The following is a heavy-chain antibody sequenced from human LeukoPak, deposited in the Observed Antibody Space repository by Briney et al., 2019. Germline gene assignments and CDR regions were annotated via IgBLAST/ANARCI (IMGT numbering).Heavy chain of an antibody. Sequence: PSETLSLTCSVSGASNTSYYWNWISQSAGKGVEWVGRIYASGSTNYNPSLKGRVTISMDKSKNQFSLNLKSVTAADTAIYYCPQDFSGHDGHHPFDYWGQGVPVTVSS. CDR1: GASNTSYY. D-gene: IGHD2-15*01. CDR2: IYASGST. J-gene: IGHJ4*02. CDR3: PQDFSGHDGHHPFDY. V-gene: IGHV4-4*07.